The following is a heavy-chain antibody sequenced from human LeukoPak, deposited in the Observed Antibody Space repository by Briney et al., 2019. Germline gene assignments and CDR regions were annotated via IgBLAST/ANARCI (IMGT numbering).Heavy chain of an antibody. V-gene: IGHV3-11*05. CDR3: ARGFQEFDI. CDR2: ISSSSSYI. CDR1: GFTFRDYY. J-gene: IGHJ3*02. Sequence: PGGSLRLSCVASGFTFRDYYMSWIRRAPGKGLEWVSYISSSSSYIDYADSVKGRFTISRDNSKNALYLQMNSLRAEDTAVYYCARGFQEFDIWGQGTMVTVSS. D-gene: IGHD3-10*01.